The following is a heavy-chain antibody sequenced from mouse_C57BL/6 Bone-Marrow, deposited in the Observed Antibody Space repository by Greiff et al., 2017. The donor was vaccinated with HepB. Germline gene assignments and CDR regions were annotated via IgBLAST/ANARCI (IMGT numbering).Heavy chain of an antibody. CDR3: ARDGDGSSYVGNY. CDR2: ISYDGSN. J-gene: IGHJ2*01. V-gene: IGHV3-6*01. CDR1: GYSITSGYY. Sequence: ESGPGLVKPSQSLSLTCSVTGYSITSGYYWNWIRQFPGNKLEWMGYISYDGSNNYNPSLKNRISITRDTSKNQFFLKLNSVTTEDTATYYCARDGDGSSYVGNYWGQGTTLTVSS. D-gene: IGHD1-1*01.